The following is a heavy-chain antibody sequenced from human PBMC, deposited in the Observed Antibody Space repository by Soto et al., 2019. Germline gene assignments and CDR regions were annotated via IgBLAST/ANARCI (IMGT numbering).Heavy chain of an antibody. J-gene: IGHJ6*03. CDR3: AIKPLGYCSGGSCYSAYYYYYMDV. CDR1: GGSFSGYY. CDR2: INHSGST. Sequence: SETLSLTCAVYGGSFSGYYWSWIRQPPGKGLEWIGEINHSGSTNYNPSLKSRVTISVDTSKNQFSLKLGSVTAADTAVYYGAIKPLGYCSGGSCYSAYYYYYMDVWGKGTTVTVSS. V-gene: IGHV4-34*01. D-gene: IGHD2-15*01.